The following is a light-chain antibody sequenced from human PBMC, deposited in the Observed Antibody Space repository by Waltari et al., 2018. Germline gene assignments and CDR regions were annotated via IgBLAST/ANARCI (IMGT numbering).Light chain of an antibody. V-gene: IGKV1-39*01. Sequence: DIQMTQSPSSRSASVGVRVTITCRASQSITNYLNWYQQKPGKAPKLLIYAASSLQSGVPSRFSGSRSGTDFTLTISSLQPEDFATYYCQQSYSTPLTFGGGTKVEIK. CDR2: AAS. CDR3: QQSYSTPLT. J-gene: IGKJ4*01. CDR1: QSITNY.